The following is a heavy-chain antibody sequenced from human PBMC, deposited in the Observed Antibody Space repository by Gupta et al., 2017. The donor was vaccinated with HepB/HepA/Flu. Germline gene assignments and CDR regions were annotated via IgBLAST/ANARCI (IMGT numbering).Heavy chain of an antibody. J-gene: IGHJ4*02. CDR2: ITDNGGDT. Sequence: EVKLLDSGGGLVQPGGSLTLSCAASGFAVHINAMSWVRQAPGKGLEWVSGITDNGGDTYYADSVNGRFTISRDNSKNTVYLQMNSLRAEDTAIYFCVKDYYGTNSMFDYWGQGTLVIVSS. CDR3: VKDYYGTNSMFDY. CDR1: GFAVHINA. D-gene: IGHD2-8*01. V-gene: IGHV3-23*01.